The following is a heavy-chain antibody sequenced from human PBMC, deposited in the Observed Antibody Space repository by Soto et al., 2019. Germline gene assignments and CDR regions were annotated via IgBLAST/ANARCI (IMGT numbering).Heavy chain of an antibody. V-gene: IGHV3-7*01. D-gene: IGHD5-18*01. J-gene: IGHJ4*02. CDR3: ARVGRYGWDFDH. CDR2: INEDGSQK. Sequence: GGSLRLSCAASEFSFRSYWVTWVRQAPGKRLEWVALINEDGSQKYYVGSVKGRFIISRDNAKDSVYMQMDSLRAGDTAVYFCARVGRYGWDFDHWGQGTLVTVSS. CDR1: EFSFRSYW.